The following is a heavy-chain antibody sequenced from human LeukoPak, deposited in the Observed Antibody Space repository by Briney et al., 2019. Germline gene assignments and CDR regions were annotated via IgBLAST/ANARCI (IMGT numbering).Heavy chain of an antibody. CDR2: ISWNSGSI. J-gene: IGHJ4*02. CDR3: ASGSHFDY. CDR1: GFTFDDCA. V-gene: IGHV3-9*01. D-gene: IGHD1-26*01. Sequence: PGGSLRLSCAASGFTFDDCAMHWVRQAPGKGLEWVSGISWNSGSIGYADSVKGRFTISRDNAKNSLYLQMNSLRAEDTAVYYCASGSHFDYWGQGTLVTVSS.